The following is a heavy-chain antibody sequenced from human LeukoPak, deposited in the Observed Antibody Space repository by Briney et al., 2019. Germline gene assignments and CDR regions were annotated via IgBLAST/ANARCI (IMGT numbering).Heavy chain of an antibody. V-gene: IGHV4-38-2*02. CDR1: GYSIKSGYH. D-gene: IGHD1-20*01. Sequence: SETLSLTCSVSGYSIKSGYHWGWIRQPPGRGLEWIGNIYRSGSTYYNSSLKSRVTISVDTSKNQSSLKLSSLTAADTAVYYCARINWNPDYWGQGTLVIVSS. CDR3: ARINWNPDY. CDR2: IYRSGST. J-gene: IGHJ4*02.